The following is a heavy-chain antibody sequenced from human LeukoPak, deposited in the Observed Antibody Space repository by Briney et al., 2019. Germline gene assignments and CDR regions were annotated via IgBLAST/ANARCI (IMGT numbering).Heavy chain of an antibody. J-gene: IGHJ4*02. CDR3: ARDWRRGYSYGES. D-gene: IGHD5-18*01. Sequence: PGGSLRLSCAASGFTFSSYGMHWVRQAPGKGLEWVAVIWYDGSNKYYADSVKGRFTISGDNSKNTLYLQMNSLRAEDTAVYYCARDWRRGYSYGESWGQGTLVTVSS. V-gene: IGHV3-33*01. CDR2: IWYDGSNK. CDR1: GFTFSSYG.